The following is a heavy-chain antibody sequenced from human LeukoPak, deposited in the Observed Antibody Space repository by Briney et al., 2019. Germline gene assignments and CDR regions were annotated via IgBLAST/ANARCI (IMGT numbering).Heavy chain of an antibody. CDR3: TRDQAYSNDVGCFDS. V-gene: IGHV3-7*01. CDR2: IKQDGSEK. J-gene: IGHJ4*02. CDR1: GFTFSSYW. D-gene: IGHD4-11*01. Sequence: QPGGSLRLSCAASGFTFSSYWMSWVRQAPGKGLEWVANIKQDGSEKYYVDSVKGRFTISRDNAKNSLYLQMNSLRVEDTAVFYCTRDQAYSNDVGCFDSWGQGTLVTVSS.